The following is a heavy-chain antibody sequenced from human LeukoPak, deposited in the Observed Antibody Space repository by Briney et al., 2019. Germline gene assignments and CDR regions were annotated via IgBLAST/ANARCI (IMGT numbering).Heavy chain of an antibody. CDR2: IRYDGSNK. D-gene: IGHD2-2*01. CDR3: AKVIPDIVVVPAAIPGT. V-gene: IGHV3-30*02. Sequence: GGSLRLSCAASGFTFGSYGMHWVRQAPGKGLEWVAFIRYDGSNKYYADSVKGRFTISRDNSKNTLYLQMNSLRAEDTAVYYCAKVIPDIVVVPAAIPGTWGQGTLVTVSS. J-gene: IGHJ4*02. CDR1: GFTFGSYG.